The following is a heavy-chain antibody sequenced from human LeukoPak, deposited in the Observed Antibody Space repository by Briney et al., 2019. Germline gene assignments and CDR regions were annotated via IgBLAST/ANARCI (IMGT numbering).Heavy chain of an antibody. Sequence: GGSLRLSCAASGFTFSNAWMSWVRQAPGKGLELVGRIQSKTDGGTTDYAAPVQGSFTISRDDSKNTLYLQMNSLKTEHTAVFYYTTVRYQLLSGYWGQGTLVTVSS. CDR2: IQSKTDGGTT. CDR3: TTVRYQLLSGY. CDR1: GFTFSNAW. J-gene: IGHJ4*02. V-gene: IGHV3-15*01. D-gene: IGHD2-2*01.